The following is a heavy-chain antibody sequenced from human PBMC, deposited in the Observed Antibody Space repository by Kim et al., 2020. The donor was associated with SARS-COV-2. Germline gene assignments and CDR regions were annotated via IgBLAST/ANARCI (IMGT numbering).Heavy chain of an antibody. D-gene: IGHD6-13*01. V-gene: IGHV4-34*01. J-gene: IGHJ4*02. CDR1: GGSFSGYY. Sequence: SETLSLTCAVYGGSFSGYYWSWIRQPPGKGLEWIGEINHSGSTNYNPSLKSRVTISVDTSKNQFSLKLSSVTAADTAVYYCARGIAAEDDYWGQGTLVTV. CDR2: INHSGST. CDR3: ARGIAAEDDY.